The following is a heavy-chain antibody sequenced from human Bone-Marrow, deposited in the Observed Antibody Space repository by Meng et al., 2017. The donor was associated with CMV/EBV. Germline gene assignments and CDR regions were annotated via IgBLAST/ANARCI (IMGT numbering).Heavy chain of an antibody. J-gene: IGHJ4*02. CDR2: ITGSSSTI. Sequence: GGSLRLSCAASGFTFSSYGMNWVRQAPGEGLEWVSYITGSSSTINYADSVKGRFTISRDNAKNLLYLQLNSLRAEDTAVYYCATSWGTFDNWGQGTLVTVSS. V-gene: IGHV3-48*04. CDR1: GFTFSSYG. CDR3: ATSWGTFDN. D-gene: IGHD3-16*01.